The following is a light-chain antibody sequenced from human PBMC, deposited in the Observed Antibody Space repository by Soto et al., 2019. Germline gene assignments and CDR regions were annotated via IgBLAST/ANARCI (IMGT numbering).Light chain of an antibody. V-gene: IGKV1-12*01. CDR1: QSISMF. CDR3: QQANSFPIT. J-gene: IGKJ5*01. Sequence: DIQMTQSPSTLSASVGDRVSITCRASQSISMFLAWYQQKAGKAPNLLIYGASNLHSGVPSRFSGSGSGTNFTLTISSLQPEDFATYYCQQANSFPITFGQGTRLEIK. CDR2: GAS.